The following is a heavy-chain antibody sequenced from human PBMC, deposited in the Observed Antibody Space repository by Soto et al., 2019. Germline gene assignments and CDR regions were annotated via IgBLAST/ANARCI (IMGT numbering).Heavy chain of an antibody. CDR2: IYHSGST. CDR3: ARAVTFGYLGELSLGSYFDY. Sequence: SETLSLTCAVSGGSISSGGYSWSWIRQPPGKGLEWIGYIYHSGSTYYNPSLKSRVTISVDRSKNQFSLKLSSVTAADTAVYYCARAVTFGYLGELSLGSYFDYWGQGTLVTVSS. J-gene: IGHJ4*02. V-gene: IGHV4-30-2*01. CDR1: GGSISSGGYS. D-gene: IGHD3-16*02.